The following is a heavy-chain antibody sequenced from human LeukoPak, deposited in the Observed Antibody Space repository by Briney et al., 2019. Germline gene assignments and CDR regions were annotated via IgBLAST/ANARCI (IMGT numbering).Heavy chain of an antibody. V-gene: IGHV3-21*01. CDR3: ANYYDFWSGNDAFDI. Sequence: PGGSLRLSCSASGFTFSSYSMNWVRQAPGKGLEWVSSISSSSSYIYYADSVKGRFTISRDNAKNSLYLQMNSLRAEDTAVYYCANYYDFWSGNDAFDIWGQGTMVTVSS. CDR1: GFTFSSYS. J-gene: IGHJ3*02. CDR2: ISSSSSYI. D-gene: IGHD3-3*01.